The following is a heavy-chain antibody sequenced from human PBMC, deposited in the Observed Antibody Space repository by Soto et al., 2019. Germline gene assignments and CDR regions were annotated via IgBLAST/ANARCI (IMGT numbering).Heavy chain of an antibody. Sequence: SVTLSLTGPVSGGSFSIGSYYWSWIRQPPGKGLEWIGYIYYSGSTNYNPSLKSRVTISVDTSKNQFSLKLTSVTAADTAVYYCARVRGGGPFDDWGQGTLVTVS. CDR1: GGSFSIGSYY. CDR2: IYYSGST. V-gene: IGHV4-61*01. CDR3: ARVRGGGPFDD. D-gene: IGHD1-26*01. J-gene: IGHJ4*02.